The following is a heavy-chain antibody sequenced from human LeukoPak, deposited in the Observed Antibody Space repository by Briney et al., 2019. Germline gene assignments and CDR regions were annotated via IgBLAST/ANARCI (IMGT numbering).Heavy chain of an antibody. V-gene: IGHV4-31*11. Sequence: SETLSLTCAVSGGSISSGGYSWSWIRQHPGKGLEWIGYIYYSGSTYYNPSLKSRVTISVDTSKNQFSLKLSSVTAADTAVYYCARDNCSGGSCYVDYWGQGTLVTVSS. CDR1: GGSISSGGYS. CDR3: ARDNCSGGSCYVDY. J-gene: IGHJ4*02. CDR2: IYYSGST. D-gene: IGHD2-15*01.